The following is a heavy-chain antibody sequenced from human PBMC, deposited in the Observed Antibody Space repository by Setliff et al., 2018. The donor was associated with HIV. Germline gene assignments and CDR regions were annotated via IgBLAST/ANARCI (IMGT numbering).Heavy chain of an antibody. CDR3: ARRIDNSGSFPDKNWFDT. Sequence: SETLSLTCTVSGGSISSRTYYWGCIRQPPGKGLAWIGSIYYSGTTYDNPSLKSRVTISIDTSKNQFSMKLTSVTAADTAVYYCARRIDNSGSFPDKNWFDTWGQGSLVTVSS. CDR2: IYYSGTT. D-gene: IGHD3-10*01. CDR1: GGSISSRTYY. J-gene: IGHJ5*02. V-gene: IGHV4-39*01.